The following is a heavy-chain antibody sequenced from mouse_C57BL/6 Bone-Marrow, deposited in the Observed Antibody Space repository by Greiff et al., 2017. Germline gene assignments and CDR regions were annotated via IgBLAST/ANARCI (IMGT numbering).Heavy chain of an antibody. CDR3: ANYGYDGDIDV. D-gene: IGHD2-2*01. CDR1: GYTFTSYT. J-gene: IGHJ1*03. V-gene: IGHV1-4*01. Sequence: QVQLQQSGAELVRPGASVKMSCKASGYTFTSYTMHWVKQRPGQGLEWIGYINPSSGYTKYNQKFKDKDTLTADKSSSTAYMQLSSLTSEDSAVYYCANYGYDGDIDVWGKGTTVTVSS. CDR2: INPSSGYT.